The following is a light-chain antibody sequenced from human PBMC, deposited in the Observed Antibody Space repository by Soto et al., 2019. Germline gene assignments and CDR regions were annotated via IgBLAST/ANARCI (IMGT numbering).Light chain of an antibody. CDR2: GAS. J-gene: IGKJ1*01. CDR1: QSVSSD. Sequence: EIVMTQSPATLSVSPGERATLSCRASQSVSSDLAWYQKKPGQAPRLLIYGASTRATGIPARFSGSGSGTEFTITLTSLQSEDFAVYYCQQYNNWWTFGQGTRVDI. CDR3: QQYNNWWT. V-gene: IGKV3-15*01.